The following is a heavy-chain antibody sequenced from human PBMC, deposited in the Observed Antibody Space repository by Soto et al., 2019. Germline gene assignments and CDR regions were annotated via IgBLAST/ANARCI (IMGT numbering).Heavy chain of an antibody. D-gene: IGHD2-15*01. J-gene: IGHJ3*02. CDR1: GGSISSGGYY. Sequence: SETLSLTCTVSGGSISSGGYYWSWIRQHPGKGLEWIGYIYYSGSTYYNPPLKSRVTISVDTSKNQFSLKLSSVTAADKAVYCCARGRGRVGYCSGGSCLDAFDIWGQGTMVTVSS. V-gene: IGHV4-31*03. CDR3: ARGRGRVGYCSGGSCLDAFDI. CDR2: IYYSGST.